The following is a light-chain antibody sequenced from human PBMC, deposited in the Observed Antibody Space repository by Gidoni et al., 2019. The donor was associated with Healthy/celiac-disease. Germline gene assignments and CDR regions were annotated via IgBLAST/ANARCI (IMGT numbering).Light chain of an antibody. J-gene: IGKJ4*01. CDR1: QSVSSSY. Sequence: EIVLTQSPGTLSLSPGDRATLSCRASQSVSSSYLAWYQQKPGQAPRLLIYGASSRATGIPDRFSVSGSGTDFTLTISRLEPEDFAVYYCQQYGSSPLTFGGGTKVEIK. V-gene: IGKV3-20*01. CDR3: QQYGSSPLT. CDR2: GAS.